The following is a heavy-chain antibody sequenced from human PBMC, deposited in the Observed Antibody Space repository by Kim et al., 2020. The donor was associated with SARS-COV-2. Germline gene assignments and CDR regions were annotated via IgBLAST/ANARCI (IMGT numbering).Heavy chain of an antibody. CDR1: GFTFSTYA. Sequence: GGSLRLSCAASGFTFSTYAMSWVRQAPGKGLEWVSLISGSGVITYYAASVKGRFTISRDNSKNKLYLQMNSLRAEGTAIYYCAKVSCSETYFDYWGQGTLVTVSS. CDR3: AKVSCSETYFDY. CDR2: ISGSGVIT. D-gene: IGHD3-10*02. V-gene: IGHV3-23*01. J-gene: IGHJ4*02.